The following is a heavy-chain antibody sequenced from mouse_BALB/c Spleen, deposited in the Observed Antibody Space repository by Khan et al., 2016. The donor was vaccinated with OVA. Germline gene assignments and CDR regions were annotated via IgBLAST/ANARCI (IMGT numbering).Heavy chain of an antibody. CDR1: GYTFSSSW. V-gene: IGHV1-80*01. J-gene: IGHJ3*01. D-gene: IGHD1-1*01. CDR2: IYPGDGDN. CDR3: GSYYRRRFAY. Sequence: QVQLQQSGAELVRPGSSVKISCKASGYTFSSSWMNWVKQRPGQGLEWIGQIYPGDGDNNYNGKFKGKATLTADKSSRTAYMQLSSLTSEDSAVYFCGSYYRRRFAYWGQGTLVTVSA.